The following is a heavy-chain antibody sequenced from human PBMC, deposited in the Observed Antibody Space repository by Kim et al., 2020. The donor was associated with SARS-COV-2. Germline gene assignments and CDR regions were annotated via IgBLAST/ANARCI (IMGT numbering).Heavy chain of an antibody. V-gene: IGHV3-30*02. J-gene: IGHJ4*02. D-gene: IGHD3-22*01. CDR3: AKDAITMIVVVIGPFDY. Sequence: VKGRFTISRDNSKNTLYLQMNSLRAEDTAVYYCAKDAITMIVVVIGPFDYWGQGTLVTVSS.